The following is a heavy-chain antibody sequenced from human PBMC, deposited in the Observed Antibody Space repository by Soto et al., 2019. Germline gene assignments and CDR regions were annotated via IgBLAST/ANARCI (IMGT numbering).Heavy chain of an antibody. CDR1: GGSISSYY. J-gene: IGHJ3*02. CDR3: ARTNAFTI. Sequence: SETLSLTCTVSGGSISSYYWSWIRQPPGKGLEWIGYIYNSGSTNYNPSLKSRVTISADTSKNQFSLKVSSVTAADTAVYYCARTNAFTICGQGTMVTVSS. V-gene: IGHV4-59*01. CDR2: IYNSGST.